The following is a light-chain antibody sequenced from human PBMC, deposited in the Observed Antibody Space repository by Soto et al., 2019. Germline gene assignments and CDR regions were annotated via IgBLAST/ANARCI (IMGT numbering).Light chain of an antibody. Sequence: QSVLTQPPSASGTPGQRVTISCSGSGSNIGSNTVNWYRQLPGTAPKLLIHTNHQRPSGIPDRFSGSKSGTSASLAITGLQSEDEADYFCAAWDDSLNGVVFGGGTKLTVL. CDR2: TNH. CDR3: AAWDDSLNGVV. CDR1: GSNIGSNT. V-gene: IGLV1-44*01. J-gene: IGLJ3*02.